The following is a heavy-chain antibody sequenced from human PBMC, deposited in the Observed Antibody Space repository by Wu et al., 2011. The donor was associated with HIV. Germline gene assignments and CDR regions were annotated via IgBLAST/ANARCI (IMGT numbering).Heavy chain of an antibody. J-gene: IGHJ5*02. CDR2: IIPIFGAA. CDR1: GYSFRDYY. V-gene: IGHV1-69*01. D-gene: IGHD1-26*01. CDR3: ARAVLVGATTLLNYFDP. Sequence: QVQLVQSGAEVYKPGASVKVSCETSGYSFRDYYIHWVRQAPGQGLEWMGGIIPIFGAANYAQKFQGRVTITTHESTTTAYMQLSSLRSEDTAVYYCARAVLVGATTLLNYFDPWGQGTLVTVSS.